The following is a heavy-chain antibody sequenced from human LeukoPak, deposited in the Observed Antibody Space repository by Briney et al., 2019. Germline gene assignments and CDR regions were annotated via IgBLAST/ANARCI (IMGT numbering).Heavy chain of an antibody. J-gene: IGHJ4*02. CDR1: GFTFSSYA. Sequence: GGSLRLSCAASGFTFSSYAMHWVRQAPGKGLEYVSAISSDGVTTYYANSVKGRFTISRDNSKNTLYLQVGSLRVEDMAVYYCARGNLFYSDYWGQGTLVTVSS. CDR3: ARGNLFYSDY. V-gene: IGHV3-64*01. CDR2: ISSDGVTT.